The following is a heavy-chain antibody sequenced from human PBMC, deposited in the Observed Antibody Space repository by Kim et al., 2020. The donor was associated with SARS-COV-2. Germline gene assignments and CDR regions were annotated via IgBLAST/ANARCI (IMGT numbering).Heavy chain of an antibody. CDR1: GGSISSSSYY. J-gene: IGHJ3*02. Sequence: SETLSLTCTVSGGSISSSSYYWGWIRQPPGKGLEWIGSIYYSGSTYYNPSLKSRVTISVDTSKNQFSLKLSSVTAADTAVYYCARQGSGGGYSREYAFDIWGQGTMVTVSS. CDR2: IYYSGST. D-gene: IGHD6-13*01. CDR3: ARQGSGGGYSREYAFDI. V-gene: IGHV4-39*01.